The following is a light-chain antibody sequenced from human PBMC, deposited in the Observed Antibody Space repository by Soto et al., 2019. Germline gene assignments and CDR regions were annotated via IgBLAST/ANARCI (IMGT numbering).Light chain of an antibody. Sequence: DLQMTQSPSSLSASVGDRVTITCRASHPININLVWFQQKPGKAPKSLIYAATNLQSGVPSRFSGSGGGTYFSLTISSLQPEDVATYYCQHYQRYPPSFGGGTKLEIK. CDR2: AAT. V-gene: IGKV1-16*01. J-gene: IGKJ4*01. CDR1: HPININ. CDR3: QHYQRYPPS.